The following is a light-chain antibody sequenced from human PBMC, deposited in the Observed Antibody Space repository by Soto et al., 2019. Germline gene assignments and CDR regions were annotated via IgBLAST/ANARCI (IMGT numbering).Light chain of an antibody. J-gene: IGLJ3*02. CDR3: QSYDSSLSGWV. V-gene: IGLV1-40*01. CDR1: SYNIGAGYD. Sequence: QSVLTQPPSVSGAPGQRVTISCTGSSYNIGAGYDVHWYQQLPGTAPKLLIYGNSNRPSGVPDRFSDSKSGTSASLAITGLRAEDEADYYCQSYDSSLSGWVFGGGTKVTVL. CDR2: GNS.